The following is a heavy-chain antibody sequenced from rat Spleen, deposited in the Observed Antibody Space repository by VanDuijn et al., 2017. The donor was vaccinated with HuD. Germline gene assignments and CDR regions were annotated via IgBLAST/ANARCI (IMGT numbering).Heavy chain of an antibody. D-gene: IGHD1-12*03. CDR2: ISSGGGGT. V-gene: IGHV5-25*01. CDR1: GFTFSSFP. J-gene: IGHJ4*01. CDR3: ARHHYDGYYHGPVLGIMDA. Sequence: EVQLVESGGGLVQPGRSLKLSCAASGFTFSSFPMAWVRQAPKKGLEWVASISSGGGGTYCPDSVKGRFTISRDNAKSTLYLQMDSLRSEDTGRYYCARHHYDGYYHGPVLGIMDAWGQGASVTVSS.